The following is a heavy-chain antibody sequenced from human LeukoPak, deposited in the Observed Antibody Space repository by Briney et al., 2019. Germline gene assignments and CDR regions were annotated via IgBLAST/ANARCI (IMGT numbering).Heavy chain of an antibody. CDR2: IYWDDDK. V-gene: IGHV2-5*02. CDR3: ARRHGSGTTRSASYYFDY. D-gene: IGHD3-10*01. J-gene: IGHJ4*02. CDR1: GFSLSTSGVG. Sequence: SGPTLVNPTQTLTLTCTFSGFSLSTSGVGVGWIRQPPGKALEWLALIYWDDDKRYSPSLKSRLTITKDTSKNQVVLTMTSMDPVDTATYYCARRHGSGTTRSASYYFDYWGQGTLVTVSS.